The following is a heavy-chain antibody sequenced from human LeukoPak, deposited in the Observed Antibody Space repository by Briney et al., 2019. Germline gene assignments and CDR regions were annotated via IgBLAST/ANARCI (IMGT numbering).Heavy chain of an antibody. V-gene: IGHV4-59*01. CDR1: GGSISSYY. CDR3: ARETYSYGPPDY. J-gene: IGHJ4*02. D-gene: IGHD5-18*01. CDR2: IYYSGST. Sequence: PSETLSLTCTVSGGSISSYYWSWIRQPPGKGLEWIGYIYYSGSTNYNPSLKSRVTISVDTSKNQFSLKLSSVTAADTAVYYCARETYSYGPPDYWGQGTLVTVSS.